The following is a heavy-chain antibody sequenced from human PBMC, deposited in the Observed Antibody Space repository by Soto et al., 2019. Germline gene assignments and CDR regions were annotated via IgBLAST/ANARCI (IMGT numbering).Heavy chain of an antibody. CDR3: ARRSSGGNRLDP. CDR2: ISNSGST. V-gene: IGHV4-61*01. CDR1: GASVTTPTYY. D-gene: IGHD2-15*01. Sequence: QVQLQESGPGLVKPSETLSLTCIVSGASVTTPTYYWTWIRQPPGQGLEWIGYISNSGSTNYNPSSMRLIAISADTSKNQFALKLNFVSAADTAVYYCARRSSGGNRLDPWGQGTLVTVSS. J-gene: IGHJ5*02.